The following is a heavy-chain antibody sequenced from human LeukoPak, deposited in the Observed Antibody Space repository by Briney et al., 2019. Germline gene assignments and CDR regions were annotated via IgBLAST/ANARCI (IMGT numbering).Heavy chain of an antibody. CDR3: AKDVYSSSWYYFDY. Sequence: GASLSLSCAASGFTLSSYAMSWARQAPGKGLEWVSAISGSGGSTYYTDSVKGRFTISRDNSKNTLYLQMNSLRAEDTAVYYCAKDVYSSSWYYFDYWGQGTLVTVSS. J-gene: IGHJ4*02. CDR1: GFTLSSYA. D-gene: IGHD6-13*01. CDR2: ISGSGGST. V-gene: IGHV3-23*01.